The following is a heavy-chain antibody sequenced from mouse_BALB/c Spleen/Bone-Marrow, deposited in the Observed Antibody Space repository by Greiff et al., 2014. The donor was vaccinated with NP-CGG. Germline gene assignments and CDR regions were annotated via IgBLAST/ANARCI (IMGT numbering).Heavy chain of an antibody. Sequence: QVQLKQSGAELMKPGASVKISCKATGYTFSSYWIEWVKQRPGHGLEWIGEILPGSGSTNYNEKFKGKATFTADTSSNTAYMQRSSLTSEGSAVYYCARGYAMDYWGQGTSVTVSS. J-gene: IGHJ4*01. CDR2: ILPGSGST. CDR3: ARGYAMDY. V-gene: IGHV1-9*01. CDR1: GYTFSSYW.